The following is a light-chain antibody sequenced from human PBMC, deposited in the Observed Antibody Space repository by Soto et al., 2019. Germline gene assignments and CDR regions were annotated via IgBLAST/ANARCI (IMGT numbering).Light chain of an antibody. CDR3: QQYGSWWT. CDR2: GTS. Sequence: EIVLTQSPGTLSLSPGERVTLSCRASQSIDNNHLAWYQQRPGQAPRLLIHGTSNRATGIPDRFSGSGSGTDFTLTISRLEPEDFAVYYCQQYGSWWTFGQGTKVDIK. J-gene: IGKJ1*01. V-gene: IGKV3-20*01. CDR1: QSIDNNH.